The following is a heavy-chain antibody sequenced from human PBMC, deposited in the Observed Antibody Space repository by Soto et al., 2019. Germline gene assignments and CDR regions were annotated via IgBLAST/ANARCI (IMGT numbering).Heavy chain of an antibody. Sequence: GESLRIYCWRSGFTVTNYWIAWVSQMPGKGLEWIGIIYNGNLDSTYTPSFEGRVTITADKYTVAAYLQWRTLTAADTGVYYCARAGNAHFLDSLGQGTLVTVSS. CDR2: IYNGNLDS. CDR1: GFTVTNYW. V-gene: IGHV5-51*01. CDR3: ARAGNAHFLDS. J-gene: IGHJ4*02. D-gene: IGHD6-13*01.